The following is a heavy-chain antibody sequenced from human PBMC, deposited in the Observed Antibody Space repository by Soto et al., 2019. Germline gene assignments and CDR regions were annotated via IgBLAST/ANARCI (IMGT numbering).Heavy chain of an antibody. J-gene: IGHJ6*03. CDR1: GGSFSGYY. V-gene: IGHV4-34*01. Sequence: SETLSLTCAVYGGSFSGYYWSWIRQPPGKGLEWIGEINHSGSTNYNPSLKSRVTISVDTSKNQFSLKLSSVTAADTAVYYCARGRTTMVRGTYYYMDVWGKGTTVTVSS. D-gene: IGHD3-10*01. CDR2: INHSGST. CDR3: ARGRTTMVRGTYYYMDV.